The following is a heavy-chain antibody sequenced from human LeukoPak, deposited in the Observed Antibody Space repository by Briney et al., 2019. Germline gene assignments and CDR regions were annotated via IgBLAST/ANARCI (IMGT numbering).Heavy chain of an antibody. V-gene: IGHV3-30*18. CDR2: ISYDGRNK. Sequence: GGSLRLSCAASGFTFSSYGMHWVRQAPGKGLEWVAVISYDGRNKYYADSVKGRFTISRDNSKNTLYLQMNSLRAEDTAAYYCAKVAGTYYYYYGMDVWGQGTTVTVSS. J-gene: IGHJ6*02. CDR1: GFTFSSYG. CDR3: AKVAGTYYYYYGMDV.